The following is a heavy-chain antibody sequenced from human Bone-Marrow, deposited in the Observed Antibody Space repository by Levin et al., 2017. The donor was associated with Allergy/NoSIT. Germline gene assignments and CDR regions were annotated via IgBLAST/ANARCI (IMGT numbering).Heavy chain of an antibody. D-gene: IGHD4-11*01. J-gene: IGHJ5*02. CDR1: GFLVSSNY. CDR3: ASSSYSNSWFDG. CDR2: IYADGRT. V-gene: IGHV3-53*01. Sequence: GGSLRLSCTVSGFLVSSNYMSWVRQAPGKGLEWVSIIYADGRTYYADSAKGRFTISRDISKNIVYLQMNNLRVDDTAKYYCASSSYSNSWFDGWGQGTRVTVSS.